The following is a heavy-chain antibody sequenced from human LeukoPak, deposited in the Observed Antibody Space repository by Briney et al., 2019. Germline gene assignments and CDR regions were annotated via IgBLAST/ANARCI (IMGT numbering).Heavy chain of an antibody. J-gene: IGHJ4*02. V-gene: IGHV4-59*01. CDR1: GGSFSGYY. Sequence: SETLSLTCAVYGGSFSGYYWSWIRQPPGKGLEWIGYIYYSGSTNYNPSLKSRVTISVDTSKNQFSLKLSSVTAADTAVYYCARDRLLWFGEFDYWGQGTLVTVSS. CDR3: ARDRLLWFGEFDY. D-gene: IGHD3-10*01. CDR2: IYYSGST.